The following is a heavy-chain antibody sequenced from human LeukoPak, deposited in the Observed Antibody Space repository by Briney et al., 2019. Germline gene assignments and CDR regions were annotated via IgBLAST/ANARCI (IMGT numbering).Heavy chain of an antibody. CDR1: GDSMSNYY. V-gene: IGHV4-59*12. D-gene: IGHD6-13*01. Sequence: SETLSLTCSVSGDSMSNYYWTWIRQPPGKGLKWLGYIYYSGSTNYNPSLKSRVTMSLDTSKNQFSLKLRSVTAADTAVYYCARDSSSRTYYYYYYMDVWGKGTTVTVSS. J-gene: IGHJ6*03. CDR3: ARDSSSRTYYYYYYMDV. CDR2: IYYSGST.